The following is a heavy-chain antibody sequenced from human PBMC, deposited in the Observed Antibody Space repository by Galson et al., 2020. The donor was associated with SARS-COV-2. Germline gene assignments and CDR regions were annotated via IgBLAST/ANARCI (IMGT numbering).Heavy chain of an antibody. CDR1: GGSISTYY. V-gene: IGHV4-59*01. Sequence: SETLSLTCTVSGGSISTYYLTWIRQPPGKGLEWIGYIHYTGSTNYNPSLKSRVTISLDTSKNQFSLKLTSVTTADTAVYYCARAGFNGSYSDVDYWGQGTLVTVSS. J-gene: IGHJ4*02. CDR2: IHYTGST. CDR3: ARAGFNGSYSDVDY. D-gene: IGHD1-26*01.